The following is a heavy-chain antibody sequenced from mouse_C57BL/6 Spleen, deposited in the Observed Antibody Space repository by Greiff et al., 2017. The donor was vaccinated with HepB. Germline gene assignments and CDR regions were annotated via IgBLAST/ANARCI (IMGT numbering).Heavy chain of an antibody. Sequence: VKLQQPGAELVRPGSSVKLSCKASGYTFTSYWMHWVKQRPIQGLEWIGNIDPSDSETHYNQKFKDKATLTVDKSSSTAYMQLSSLTSEDSAVYYCARFYSNYFDVWGTGTTVTVSS. D-gene: IGHD2-5*01. V-gene: IGHV1-52*01. CDR1: GYTFTSYW. J-gene: IGHJ1*03. CDR3: ARFYSNYFDV. CDR2: IDPSDSET.